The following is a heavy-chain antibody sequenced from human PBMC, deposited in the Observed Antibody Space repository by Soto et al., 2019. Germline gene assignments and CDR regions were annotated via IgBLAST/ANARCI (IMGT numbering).Heavy chain of an antibody. CDR2: MDQDGSER. CDR3: VCGGNVFIY. J-gene: IGHJ4*02. D-gene: IGHD3-16*01. V-gene: IGHV3-7*01. CDR1: GFTFSTYW. Sequence: EVQLVESGGGLVQPGGSLRLSCAASGFTFSTYWMTWVRQPPGKGLEWVANMDQDGSERYYVDSVRGRFTVSRDNAKKSLYLQINSLRAEDTAVYYCVCGGNVFIYWGQGTLVTVSP.